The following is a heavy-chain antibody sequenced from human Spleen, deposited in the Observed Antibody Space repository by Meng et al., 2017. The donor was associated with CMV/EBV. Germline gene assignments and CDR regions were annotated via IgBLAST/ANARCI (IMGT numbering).Heavy chain of an antibody. D-gene: IGHD3-10*01. Sequence: ASGIIFSNAWMTWVRQAPGKGLEWVGRVKANAEGGTIDYAALVEGRFTISRDDSRTTLFLHMNSLKTEDTAVYYCATGTGKTDFDYWGQGTLVTVSS. J-gene: IGHJ4*02. CDR2: VKANAEGGTI. CDR1: GIIFSNAW. V-gene: IGHV3-15*01. CDR3: ATGTGKTDFDY.